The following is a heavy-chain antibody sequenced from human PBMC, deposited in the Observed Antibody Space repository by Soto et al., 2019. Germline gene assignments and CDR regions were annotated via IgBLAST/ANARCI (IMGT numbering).Heavy chain of an antibody. CDR1: GCTFSSYW. D-gene: IGHD1-26*01. CDR3: ARLVSAAANDY. J-gene: IGHJ4*02. CDR2: IKGDGNEI. Sequence: GGSLRLSCAASGCTFSSYWMIWVRQAPGKGLEWVANIKGDGNEIYYVDSVKGRFTISRDNAKNSLYLQMNSLRAEDTAVYYCARLVSAAANDYWGQGALVTVSS. V-gene: IGHV3-7*04.